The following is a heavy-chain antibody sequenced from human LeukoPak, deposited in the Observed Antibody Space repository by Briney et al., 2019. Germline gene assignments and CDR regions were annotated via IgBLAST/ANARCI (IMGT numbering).Heavy chain of an antibody. CDR1: GFTFSSYE. CDR2: ISGSGGST. CDR3: AKDDYGGNSANFVY. Sequence: GGSLRLSCAASGFTFSSYEMNWVRQAPGKGLEWVSAISGSGGSTYYADSVKGRFTISRDNSKNTLYLQMNSLRAEDTAVYYCAKDDYGGNSANFVYWGQGTLVTVSS. D-gene: IGHD4-23*01. V-gene: IGHV3-23*01. J-gene: IGHJ4*02.